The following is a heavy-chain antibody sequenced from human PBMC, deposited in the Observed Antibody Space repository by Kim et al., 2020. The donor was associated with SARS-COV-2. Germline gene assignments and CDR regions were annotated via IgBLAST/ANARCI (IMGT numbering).Heavy chain of an antibody. D-gene: IGHD6-25*01. Sequence: GGSLRLSCAASGFTFSSHEMNWVRQAPGKGLEWVSYISSSGSTIYYADSVKGRFTISRDNAKNSLYLQMNSLRAEDTAVYYCARVTRRHFDYWGQGTLVTVSS. CDR3: ARVTRRHFDY. CDR1: GFTFSSHE. J-gene: IGHJ4*02. V-gene: IGHV3-48*03. CDR2: ISSSGSTI.